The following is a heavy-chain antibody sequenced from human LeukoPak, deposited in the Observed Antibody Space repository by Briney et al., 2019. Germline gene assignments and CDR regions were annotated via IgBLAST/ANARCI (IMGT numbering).Heavy chain of an antibody. D-gene: IGHD2/OR15-2a*01. Sequence: PSETLSLTCTVSGYSISSGYYWGWIRQPPGKGLEWIGSIYHSGSTYYNPSLKSRVTISVDTSKNQFSLKLSSVTAADTAVYYCARSSMDYWGQGTLVTVSS. CDR1: GYSISSGYY. V-gene: IGHV4-38-2*02. J-gene: IGHJ4*02. CDR3: ARSSMDY. CDR2: IYHSGST.